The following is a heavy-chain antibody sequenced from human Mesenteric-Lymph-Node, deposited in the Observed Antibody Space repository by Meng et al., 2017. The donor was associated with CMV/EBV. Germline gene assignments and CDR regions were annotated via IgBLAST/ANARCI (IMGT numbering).Heavy chain of an antibody. CDR1: GFTFSSYA. CDR3: ARDRGEYQLFRYDY. Sequence: GGSLRLSCAASGFTFSSYAMSWVRQAPGKGLEWVSAISGSGGSTYYADSVKGRFTISRDNSKNTLYLQMNSLRAEDTAVYYCARDRGEYQLFRYDYWGQGTLVTVSS. J-gene: IGHJ4*02. V-gene: IGHV3-23*01. D-gene: IGHD2-2*01. CDR2: ISGSGGST.